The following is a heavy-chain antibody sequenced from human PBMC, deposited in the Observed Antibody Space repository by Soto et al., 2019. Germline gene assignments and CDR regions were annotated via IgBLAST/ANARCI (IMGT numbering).Heavy chain of an antibody. D-gene: IGHD5-12*01. Sequence: QVQLQESGPGLVKPSQTLSLTCTVSGGSLSSGGYYWTWIRQHPGKGLEWIGYIYYSGSTSYNPSLKSRVTISVDTSKNQFPLKLSSVTAADTAVYYCARWLQFGSYYGMDVWGQGTTVTVSS. CDR3: ARWLQFGSYYGMDV. CDR1: GGSLSSGGYY. CDR2: IYYSGST. J-gene: IGHJ6*02. V-gene: IGHV4-31*03.